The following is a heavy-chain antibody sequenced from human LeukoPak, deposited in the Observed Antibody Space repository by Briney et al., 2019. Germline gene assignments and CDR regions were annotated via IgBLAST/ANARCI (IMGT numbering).Heavy chain of an antibody. CDR3: ARPSKMVYYGSGSYFGY. V-gene: IGHV4-34*01. J-gene: IGHJ4*02. CDR2: INHSGST. D-gene: IGHD3-10*01. Sequence: SETLSLTCAVYGGSFSGYYWSWIRQPPGKGLEWLGEINHSGSTNYNPSLKSRVTISVDTSKNQFSLKLSSVTAADTAVYYCARPSKMVYYGSGSYFGYWGQGTLVTVSS. CDR1: GGSFSGYY.